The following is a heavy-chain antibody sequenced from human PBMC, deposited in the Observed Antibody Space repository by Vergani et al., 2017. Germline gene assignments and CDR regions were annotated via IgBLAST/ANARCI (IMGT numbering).Heavy chain of an antibody. Sequence: QVQLQESGPGLVKPSETLSLTCTVSGGSISSYYWSWIRQPPGKGLEWIGYIYYSGSTNYNPSLKSRVTISVDTSKNQFSLKLSSVTAADTAVYYCARDKVGQQLKAFDIWSQGTMVTVSS. J-gene: IGHJ3*02. CDR3: ARDKVGQQLKAFDI. V-gene: IGHV4-59*01. CDR1: GGSISSYY. D-gene: IGHD6-13*01. CDR2: IYYSGST.